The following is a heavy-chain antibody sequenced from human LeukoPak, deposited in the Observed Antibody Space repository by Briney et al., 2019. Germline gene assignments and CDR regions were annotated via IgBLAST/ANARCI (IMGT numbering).Heavy chain of an antibody. D-gene: IGHD1-1*01. CDR2: ITPSSNT. J-gene: IGHJ4*02. CDR3: GRSHNGFS. Sequence: GGSLRLSCAASGFTISSNSMVWVRQAPGKGLEWVSSITPSSNTYYADSVKGRFTISRDNAGNSLSLQMNSLRAEDTAVYLCGRSHNGFSWGQGTLVTVSS. CDR1: GFTISSNS. V-gene: IGHV3-21*01.